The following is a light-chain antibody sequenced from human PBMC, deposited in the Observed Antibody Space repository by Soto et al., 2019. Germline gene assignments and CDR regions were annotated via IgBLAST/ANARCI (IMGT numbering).Light chain of an antibody. Sequence: QSVLTQPTSASGTPGQGVPISCSGITSNIGSNTVNWYQQLPGTAPKLLIYNNNQRPSGVPARFSGSKSGTSASLAIGGLQSDDEADYYCAAWDDSLNGYVFGTGTKLTVL. V-gene: IGLV1-44*01. CDR3: AAWDDSLNGYV. CDR2: NNN. J-gene: IGLJ1*01. CDR1: TSNIGSNT.